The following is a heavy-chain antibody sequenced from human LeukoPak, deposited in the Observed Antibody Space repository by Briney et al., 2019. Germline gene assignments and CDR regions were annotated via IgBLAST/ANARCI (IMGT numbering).Heavy chain of an antibody. J-gene: IGHJ4*02. V-gene: IGHV1-46*01. Sequence: ASVTVSFKASGYTFTSYYVHWVRQAPGQGLEWMGIINPSSGGTTYAQKFQGRVTMTRDMSTSTVYMELSSLRSEDTAVYYCARDLDGSSRYLDSWGQGTLVAVSS. CDR2: INPSSGGT. CDR3: ARDLDGSSRYLDS. CDR1: GYTFTSYY. D-gene: IGHD6-13*01.